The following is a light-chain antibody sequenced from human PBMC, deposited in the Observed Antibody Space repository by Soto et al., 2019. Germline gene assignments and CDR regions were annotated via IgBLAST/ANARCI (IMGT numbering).Light chain of an antibody. V-gene: IGLV2-11*01. Sequence: QSALTQPRSVSGSPGQSVTISCTGTSSDVGGYDSVSWYQQHPGQAPKLMIYDVTGRPSGVPDRFSASKSGNTASLTISGLQAEDEADYYCCSSAGTYTYVFGTGTKVTVL. CDR3: CSSAGTYTYV. CDR1: SSDVGGYDS. J-gene: IGLJ1*01. CDR2: DVT.